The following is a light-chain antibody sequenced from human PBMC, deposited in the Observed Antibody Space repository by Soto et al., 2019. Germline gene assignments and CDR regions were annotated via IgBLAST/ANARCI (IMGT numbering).Light chain of an antibody. CDR1: QSISSW. CDR2: DAS. J-gene: IGKJ4*01. Sequence: DIQMIQSPSTLSASVGDRVTITCRASQSISSWLAWYQQKPGKAPKLLIYDASSLESGVPSRFSGSGSGTEFTLTITSLQPDDFATYYCQQYSDYPLTFGGGTKVDIK. CDR3: QQYSDYPLT. V-gene: IGKV1-5*01.